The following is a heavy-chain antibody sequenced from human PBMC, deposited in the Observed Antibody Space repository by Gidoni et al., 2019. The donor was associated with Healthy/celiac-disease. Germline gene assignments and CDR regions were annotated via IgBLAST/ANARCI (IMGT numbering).Heavy chain of an antibody. J-gene: IGHJ6*02. CDR3: ARVYGSGPLAYYYYGMDV. CDR1: GFTFSSYW. CDR2: INSEGSST. V-gene: IGHV3-74*01. Sequence: EVQLVESGGGLVQPGGSLRLSCAASGFTFSSYWIHWVRQAPGKGLVWVSRINSEGSSTSYAESVKGRFTISRDNAKNTLYLQMNSLRAEDTAVYYCARVYGSGPLAYYYYGMDVWGQGTTVTVSS. D-gene: IGHD3-10*01.